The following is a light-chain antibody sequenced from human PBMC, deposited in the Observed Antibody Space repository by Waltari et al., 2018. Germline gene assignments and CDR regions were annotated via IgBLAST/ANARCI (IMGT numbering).Light chain of an antibody. Sequence: DILMTQSPATLSVSLGERATLSCRASQNINAKLAWYQLRPGQAPRLLIPGGSTRATGVPARFSGSGSGIEFTLTISVLQSEDFAVYSCQQYNNWPQTFGQGTKLEV. J-gene: IGKJ2*01. CDR2: GGS. CDR3: QQYNNWPQT. V-gene: IGKV3-15*01. CDR1: QNINAK.